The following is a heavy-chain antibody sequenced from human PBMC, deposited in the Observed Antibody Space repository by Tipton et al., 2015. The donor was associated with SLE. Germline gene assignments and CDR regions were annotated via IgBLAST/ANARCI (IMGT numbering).Heavy chain of an antibody. CDR1: GYTLINNG. V-gene: IGHV1-18*01. Sequence: QLVQSGAELRKPGASVKVSCKASGYTLINNGISWVRQAPGQGLEWMGLIAPYNVFTNKKLQARLTLTTDTSTNTAYMELMSLKSDDTAVYYCARCYSNYEYFQHWGQGTLVTVSS. J-gene: IGHJ1*01. CDR2: IAPYNVFT. D-gene: IGHD4-11*01. CDR3: ARCYSNYEYFQH.